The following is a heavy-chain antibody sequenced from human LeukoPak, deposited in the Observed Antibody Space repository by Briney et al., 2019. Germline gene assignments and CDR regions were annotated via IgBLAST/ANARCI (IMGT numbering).Heavy chain of an antibody. D-gene: IGHD5-12*01. Sequence: GGSLRLSCAASGFTFSGSAMHWVRQASGKGLEWVGRIRSKANSYATAYAASVKGRFTISRDDSKNTAYLQMNSLKTEDTAVYYCTTDTFASLYRGYSGYDYDYFDYWGQGTLVTVSS. CDR1: GFTFSGSA. V-gene: IGHV3-73*01. J-gene: IGHJ4*02. CDR2: IRSKANSYAT. CDR3: TTDTFASLYRGYSGYDYDYFDY.